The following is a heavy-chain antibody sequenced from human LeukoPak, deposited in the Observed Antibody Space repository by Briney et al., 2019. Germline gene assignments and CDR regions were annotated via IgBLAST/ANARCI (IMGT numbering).Heavy chain of an antibody. J-gene: IGHJ5*02. V-gene: IGHV4-34*01. Sequence: PSETLPLTCAVYGGSFSGYYWSWIRQPPGKGLEWIGEINHSGSTNYNPSLKSRVTISVDTSKNQFSLKLSSVTAADTAVYYCARGSGGYDFWSGYYRPYNWFDPWGQGTLVTVSS. CDR3: ARGSGGYDFWSGYYRPYNWFDP. CDR2: INHSGST. CDR1: GGSFSGYY. D-gene: IGHD3-3*01.